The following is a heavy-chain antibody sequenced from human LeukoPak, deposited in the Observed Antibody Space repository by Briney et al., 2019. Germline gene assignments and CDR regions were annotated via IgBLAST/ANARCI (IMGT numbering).Heavy chain of an antibody. Sequence: GESLKISCKGSGYSFTSYWIGWVRQMPGKGLEWMGIIYPGDSDTRYSPSFQGQVTISADKSISTAYLQWSSLKASDTAMYYRARHRHGSGSYYNYYYYGMDVWGQGTTVTVSS. D-gene: IGHD3-10*01. CDR1: GYSFTSYW. CDR3: ARHRHGSGSYYNYYYYGMDV. J-gene: IGHJ6*02. CDR2: IYPGDSDT. V-gene: IGHV5-51*01.